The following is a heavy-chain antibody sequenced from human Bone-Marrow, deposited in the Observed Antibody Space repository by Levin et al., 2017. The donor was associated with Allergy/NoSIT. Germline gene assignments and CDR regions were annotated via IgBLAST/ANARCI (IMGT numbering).Heavy chain of an antibody. CDR1: GFTFSSYG. J-gene: IGHJ5*02. CDR3: AKHCGSGGSCQGFDP. V-gene: IGHV3-30*18. D-gene: IGHD2-15*01. CDR2: ISYDGSNK. Sequence: PGGSLRLSCAASGFTFSSYGMHWVRQAPGKGLEWVAVISYDGSNKYYADSVKGRFTISRDNSKNTLYLQMNSLRAEDTAVYYCAKHCGSGGSCQGFDPWGQGTLVTVSS.